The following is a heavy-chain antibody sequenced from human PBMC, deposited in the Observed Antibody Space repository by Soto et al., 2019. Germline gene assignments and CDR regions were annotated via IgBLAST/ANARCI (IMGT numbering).Heavy chain of an antibody. CDR1: GYSFTSYW. V-gene: IGHV5-51*01. Sequence: GESLKISCKGSGYSFTSYWIGWVRQMPGKGLEWMGIIYPGDSDTRYSPSFQGQVTISADKSISTAYLQWSSLKASETAMYYWVRGKSYYYYGMDVWGQGTTVTVSS. CDR2: IYPGDSDT. CDR3: VRGKSYYYYGMDV. J-gene: IGHJ6*02.